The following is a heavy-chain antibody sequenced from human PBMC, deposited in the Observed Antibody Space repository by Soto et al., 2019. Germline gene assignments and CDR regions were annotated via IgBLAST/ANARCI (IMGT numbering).Heavy chain of an antibody. CDR3: ARASGYCSGGSCGRSYFDY. J-gene: IGHJ4*02. CDR1: GDSVSSNSAA. D-gene: IGHD2-15*01. V-gene: IGHV6-1*01. Sequence: SQTLSLTCVISGDSVSSNSAAWNWIRQSPSRGLEWLGRTYYRSKWYNDYAVSVKSRITINPDTSKNQFSLQLNSVTPEDTAVYYCARASGYCSGGSCGRSYFDYWGQGTLVTVS. CDR2: TYYRSKWYN.